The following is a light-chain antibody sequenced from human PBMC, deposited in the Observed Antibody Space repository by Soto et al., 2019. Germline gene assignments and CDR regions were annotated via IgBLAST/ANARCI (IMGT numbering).Light chain of an antibody. CDR2: GAS. CDR3: QQYNDWPWT. J-gene: IGKJ1*01. Sequence: EIVMTQSPATLSVSPGERTTLSCRASQSVSSNLAWYQQKPGQAPRLLIYGASTRATGIPARFSGSGFGTEVTLTISSLQSEDFVVYYCQQYNDWPWTLGQGTKVEIK. CDR1: QSVSSN. V-gene: IGKV3-15*01.